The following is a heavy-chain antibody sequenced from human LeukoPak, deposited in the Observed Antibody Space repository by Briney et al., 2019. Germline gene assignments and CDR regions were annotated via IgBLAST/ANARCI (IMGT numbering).Heavy chain of an antibody. CDR2: INPNSGGT. Sequence: APVKVSCKASGYTFTGYYMHWVRQAPGQGLEWMGWINPNSGGTNYAQKFQGRVTMTRDTSISTAYMELSRLRSDDTAVYYCARKAGGSAVTGVFDYWGQGTLVTVSS. J-gene: IGHJ4*02. CDR3: ARKAGGSAVTGVFDY. D-gene: IGHD2-21*02. V-gene: IGHV1-2*02. CDR1: GYTFTGYY.